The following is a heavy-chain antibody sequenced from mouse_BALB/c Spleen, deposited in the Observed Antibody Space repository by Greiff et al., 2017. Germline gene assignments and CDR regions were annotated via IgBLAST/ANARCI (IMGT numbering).Heavy chain of an antibody. V-gene: IGHV1S137*01. CDR3: ARGENYAMDY. CDR2: ISTYYGDA. J-gene: IGHJ4*01. CDR1: GYTFTDYA. Sequence: VQLQESGAELVRPGVSVKISCKGSGYTFTDYAMHWVKQSHAKSLEWIGVISTYYGDASYNQKFKGKATMTVDKSSSTAYMELARLTSEDSAIYYCARGENYAMDYWGQGTSVTVSS.